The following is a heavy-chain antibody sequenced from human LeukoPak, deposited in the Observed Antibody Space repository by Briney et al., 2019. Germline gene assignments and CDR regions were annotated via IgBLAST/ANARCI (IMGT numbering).Heavy chain of an antibody. Sequence: GGSLRLSCAASGFTLNNAWMNWVRQAPGKGLEWVGCIKSKTDGGTTDYAAPVKGRFTISRDDSKNTLYLQMNSLKTEDTAVYYCTTLMNDFWSGYYFAPWGQGTLVTVSS. CDR2: IKSKTDGGTT. D-gene: IGHD3-3*01. CDR1: GFTLNNAW. J-gene: IGHJ5*02. V-gene: IGHV3-15*07. CDR3: TTLMNDFWSGYYFAP.